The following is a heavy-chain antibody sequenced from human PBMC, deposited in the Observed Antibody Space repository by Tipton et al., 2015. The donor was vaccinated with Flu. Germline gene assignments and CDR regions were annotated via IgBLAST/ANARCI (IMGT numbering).Heavy chain of an antibody. CDR1: GGSISSSSHY. J-gene: IGHJ3*02. V-gene: IGHV4-39*07. Sequence: TLSLTCTVSGGSISSSSHYWGWIRQPPGKGLEWIGSIYHSGSTYYNPSLESRVTISVDTSKNQFSLKLGSVTAGDTAVYYCARRDCAGGICYSRVYDAFDIWGQGTLVTVSS. D-gene: IGHD2-8*02. CDR3: ARRDCAGGICYSRVYDAFDI. CDR2: IYHSGST.